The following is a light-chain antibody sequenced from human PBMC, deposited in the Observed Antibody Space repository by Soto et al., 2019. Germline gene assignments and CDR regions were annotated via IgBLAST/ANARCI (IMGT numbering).Light chain of an antibody. J-gene: IGLJ1*01. V-gene: IGLV2-23*01. CDR3: CSYAGSTTYV. Sequence: QSALTQPASVSGSPGQSITISCTGTSSDVGGYNLVSWYQQHPGKAPKPMIYEDNKRPSGVSNRFSGSKSGNTASLTISGLQAEDEADYYCCSYAGSTTYVFGSGTKLTV. CDR1: SSDVGGYNL. CDR2: EDN.